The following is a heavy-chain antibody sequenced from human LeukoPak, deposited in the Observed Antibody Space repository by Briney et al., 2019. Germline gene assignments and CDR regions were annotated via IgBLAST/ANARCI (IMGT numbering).Heavy chain of an antibody. Sequence: PGGSLRLSCAASGFSFSSYWMSWVRQAPGKGLEWVANIKPDGNQKNYVDSVKGRFTISRDNAKNTLYLQMSSLRAEATAVYYSARGPSTTLTHYGGEGTLVTLPS. J-gene: IGHJ4*02. CDR3: ARGPSTTLTHY. CDR2: IKPDGNQK. V-gene: IGHV3-7*01. D-gene: IGHD1-1*01. CDR1: GFSFSSYW.